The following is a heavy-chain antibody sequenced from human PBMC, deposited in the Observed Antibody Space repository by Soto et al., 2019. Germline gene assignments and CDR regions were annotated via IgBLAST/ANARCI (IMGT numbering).Heavy chain of an antibody. CDR2: ISAYTDDP. CDR1: GYTFTTFG. D-gene: IGHD2-2*01. J-gene: IGHJ5*02. V-gene: IGHV1-18*01. Sequence: QVQLLQSAAEVKKPGASVKVSCKASGYTFTTFGVPWVRPAPGQGLAWMGWISAYTDDPNYAQKFQGRVTMTIDTSTSTAYRDLRSLTSDDTAVYYGARVIPGAEAWFDPWGQGTLVTVSS. CDR3: ARVIPGAEAWFDP.